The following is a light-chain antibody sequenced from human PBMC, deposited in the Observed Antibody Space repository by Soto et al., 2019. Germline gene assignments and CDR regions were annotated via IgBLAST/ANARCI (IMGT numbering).Light chain of an antibody. CDR2: EVT. CDR3: SSYSSSSDLDVI. V-gene: IGLV2-14*01. J-gene: IGLJ2*01. CDR1: NLDVGGYND. Sequence: QSALGQPASVSGAPGQSITISGAGTNLDVGGYNDVSWYQQYPGKAPKLIIYEVTSRPSGVSNRFSGSKSGNTASLTISGRQAEDEAEYYCSSYSSSSDLDVIFGGGTKLTVL.